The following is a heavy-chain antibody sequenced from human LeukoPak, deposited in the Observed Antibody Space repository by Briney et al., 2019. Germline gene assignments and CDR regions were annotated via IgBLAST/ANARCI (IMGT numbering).Heavy chain of an antibody. J-gene: IGHJ4*02. V-gene: IGHV4-34*01. CDR2: INHSGST. CDR1: GGSFSGYY. D-gene: IGHD3-10*01. CDR3: ARSRDYYGSGSYFKGRNYFDY. Sequence: PSETLSLTCAVYGGSFSGYYWSWIRQPPGKGLEWIGEINHSGSTNYNPSLKSRVTISVDTSKNQFSLKLSSVTAADTAVYYCARSRDYYGSGSYFKGRNYFDYWGQGTLVTVSS.